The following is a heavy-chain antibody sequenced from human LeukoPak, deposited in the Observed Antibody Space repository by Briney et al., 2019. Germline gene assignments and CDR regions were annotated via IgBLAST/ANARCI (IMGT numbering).Heavy chain of an antibody. J-gene: IGHJ4*02. CDR2: IYYTGNT. CDR3: ARQTGSGLFILP. V-gene: IGHV4-38-2*02. CDR1: GYSISSGYY. Sequence: SETLSLTCTVSGYSISSGYYWGWIRQPPGKGLEWIGSIYYTGNTYYNASLKSQVSISIDTSKNQFSLRLTSVTAADTAVYFCARQTGSGLFILPGGQGTLVTVSS. D-gene: IGHD3/OR15-3a*01.